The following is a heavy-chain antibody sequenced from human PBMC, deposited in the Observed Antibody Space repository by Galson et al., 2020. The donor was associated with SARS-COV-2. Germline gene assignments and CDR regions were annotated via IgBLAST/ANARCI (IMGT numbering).Heavy chain of an antibody. D-gene: IGHD3-10*01. CDR3: AREGGITMVRGVYPN. CDR1: GYSISSGYY. J-gene: IGHJ4*02. V-gene: IGHV4-38-2*02. Sequence: SETLSLTCAVSGYSISSGYYWGWIRQPPGKGLAWIGSIYHSGSTYYNPSLKSRVTISVDTSKNQFSLKLSSVTAADTAVYYCAREGGITMVRGVYPNWGQGTLVTVS. CDR2: IYHSGST.